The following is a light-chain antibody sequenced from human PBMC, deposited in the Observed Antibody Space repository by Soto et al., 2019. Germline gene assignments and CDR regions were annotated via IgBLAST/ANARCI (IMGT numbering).Light chain of an antibody. V-gene: IGKV1-39*01. CDR3: QQSYSTPWT. CDR1: QSISYY. CDR2: TTS. Sequence: DIQMTQSPSSLSASVGYRVTITCRASQSISYYLNWYQQKPGRAPRLLIYTTSSLQSGVPSKFSGSASGTDFTLTISSLQPEDFATYYCQQSYSTPWTFGQGSNVDIK. J-gene: IGKJ1*01.